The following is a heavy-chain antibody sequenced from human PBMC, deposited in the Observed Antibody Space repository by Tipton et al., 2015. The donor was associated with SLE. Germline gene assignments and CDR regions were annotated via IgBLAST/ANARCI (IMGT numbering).Heavy chain of an antibody. D-gene: IGHD3-10*01. CDR2: ISGSDGST. J-gene: IGHJ3*02. V-gene: IGHV3-23*01. CDR3: ARRNSESGAFDM. CDR1: RFTFSTYG. Sequence: SLRLSCAASRFTFSTYGLRWVRRSPEKGLEWVSSISGSDGSTYYADSVKGRFTISRDNSKNTLYLQMNSLRAEDTAVYYCARRNSESGAFDMWGQGTLVTVSS.